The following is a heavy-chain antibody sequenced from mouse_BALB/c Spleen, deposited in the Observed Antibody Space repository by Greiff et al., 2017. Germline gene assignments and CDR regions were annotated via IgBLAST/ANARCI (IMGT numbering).Heavy chain of an antibody. V-gene: IGHV14-3*02. D-gene: IGHD1-1*02. Sequence: EVQLQQPGAELVKPGASVKLSCTASGFNIKDTYMHWVKQRPEQGLEWIGRIDPANGNTKYDPKFQGKATIPADASSNTAYLQLSSLTSEDTAVYYCARDGLFEDAMDYWGQGTTVTVSS. J-gene: IGHJ4*01. CDR3: ARDGLFEDAMDY. CDR2: IDPANGNT. CDR1: GFNIKDTY.